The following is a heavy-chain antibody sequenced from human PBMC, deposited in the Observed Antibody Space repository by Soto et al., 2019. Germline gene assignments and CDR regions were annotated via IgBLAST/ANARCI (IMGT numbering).Heavy chain of an antibody. V-gene: IGHV4-59*01. D-gene: IGHD4-17*01. CDR1: GGSFSPNY. CDR2: IYFSGST. Sequence: SETLSLTCTVSGGSFSPNYWSWIRQPPGKGLEWIGYIYFSGSTNYNPSLKSRVTMSIDTSKNQFSLKLSSVTAADTAVYFCTRDVDFGEEDVWGQGTTVTVSS. CDR3: TRDVDFGEEDV. J-gene: IGHJ6*02.